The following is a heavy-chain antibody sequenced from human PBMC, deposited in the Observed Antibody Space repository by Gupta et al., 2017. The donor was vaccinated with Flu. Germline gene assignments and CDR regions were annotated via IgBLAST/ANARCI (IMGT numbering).Heavy chain of an antibody. D-gene: IGHD2-2*02. CDR1: GYTFTAYY. Sequence: QVQLVQSGADVKEPGASVKVSCKASGYTFTAYYIHWVRQAPGQGLEWVGRINPNSGSTNYEQKFQGRVTMTMDTSISTAYMDLSRLRSDDTAVYYCAREKYCSSASCYRWFDPWGQGTLVTVSS. CDR3: AREKYCSSASCYRWFDP. V-gene: IGHV1-2*06. J-gene: IGHJ5*02. CDR2: INPNSGST.